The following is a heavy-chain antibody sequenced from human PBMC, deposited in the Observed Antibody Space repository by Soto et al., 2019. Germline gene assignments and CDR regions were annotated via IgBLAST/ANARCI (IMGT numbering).Heavy chain of an antibody. CDR1: GYTFTGYF. CDR3: ARLMNAYSEPQLDI. CDR2: INPNTGGT. V-gene: IGHV1-2*02. J-gene: IGHJ3*02. D-gene: IGHD1-26*01. Sequence: ASVKVSCKASGYTFTGYFIHWVRQAPGQGLEWMGWINPNTGGTNYAQQFQGSVTMTRDTSISTAYMELSTLKSDDAAVYYCARLMNAYSEPQLDIWVQGTMVTV.